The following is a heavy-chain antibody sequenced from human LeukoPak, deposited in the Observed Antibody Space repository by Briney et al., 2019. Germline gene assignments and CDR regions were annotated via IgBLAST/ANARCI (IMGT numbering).Heavy chain of an antibody. D-gene: IGHD6-19*01. V-gene: IGHV3-30-3*01. CDR3: AREDGSGWYFDY. Sequence: PGRSLRLSCAASGFTFSSYAMHWVRQAPGKGLEWVAVISYDGSNKYYADSVKGRFTISRDNSKNTLYLQMNSLRAEDTAVYYCAREDGSGWYFDYWGQGTLVTVSS. CDR2: ISYDGSNK. J-gene: IGHJ4*02. CDR1: GFTFSSYA.